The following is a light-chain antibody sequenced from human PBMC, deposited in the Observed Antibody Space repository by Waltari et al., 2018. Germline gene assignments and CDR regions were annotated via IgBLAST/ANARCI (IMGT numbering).Light chain of an antibody. Sequence: EIVLTQSPGTLSLSVGERATVSCRASESVSRALAWYQQKPGQAPRLLIYGASTRATGIPDRFSGMGSGTDFSLTISRLEPDDFAVYYCQHYLRLPVTFGQGTTVEI. CDR3: QHYLRLPVT. J-gene: IGKJ1*01. V-gene: IGKV3-20*01. CDR1: ESVSRA. CDR2: GAS.